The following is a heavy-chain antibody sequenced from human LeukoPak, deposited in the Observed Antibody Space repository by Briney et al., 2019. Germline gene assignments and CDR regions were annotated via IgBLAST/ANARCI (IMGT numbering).Heavy chain of an antibody. D-gene: IGHD1-7*01. V-gene: IGHV6-1*01. CDR2: TYYRSRWYT. J-gene: IGHJ4*02. CDR1: GDSVSSNSAA. Sequence: SQTLSLTCAISGDSVSSNSAAWNWIRQSPSRGLEWLGRTYYRSRWYTDYAVSVKSRINISPDTSRNQFSLQLDSVTPEDTAVYYCARLDANFADFWGQRTLVTVSS. CDR3: ARLDANFADF.